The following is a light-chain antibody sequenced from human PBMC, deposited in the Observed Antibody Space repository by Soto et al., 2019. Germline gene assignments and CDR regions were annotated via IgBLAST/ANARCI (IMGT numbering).Light chain of an antibody. J-gene: IGKJ1*01. CDR2: AAS. CDR1: QGISSY. V-gene: IGKV1-8*01. CDR3: QQYYSYPPT. Sequence: AIRVTQSPSSLSASTGDRVTITCRASQGISSYLAWYQQKPGKAPKLLIYAASTLQSGVPSRFSGSGSGTDFTLTISCLQSEDFATYYCQQYYSYPPTFGQGTKV.